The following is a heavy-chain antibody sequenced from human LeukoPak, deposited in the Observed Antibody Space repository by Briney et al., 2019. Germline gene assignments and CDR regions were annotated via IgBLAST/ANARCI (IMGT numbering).Heavy chain of an antibody. V-gene: IGHV3-13*01. CDR3: AADSSGYFDAFDI. J-gene: IGHJ3*02. D-gene: IGHD3-22*01. CDR2: IGTIDDT. CDR1: GFNFNLYD. Sequence: GGSLRLSCATSGFNFNLYDMHWVRQTIGGGLEWVSAIGTIDDTYYPESVKGRFTISRENAKNSLYLQMNSLRAGDTAVYYCAADSSGYFDAFDIWGQGTMVTVSS.